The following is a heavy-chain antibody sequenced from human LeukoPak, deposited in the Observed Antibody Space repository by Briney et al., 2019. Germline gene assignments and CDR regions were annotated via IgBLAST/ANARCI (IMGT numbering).Heavy chain of an antibody. CDR1: GYTFTCYG. CDR2: ISAYNGNT. CDR3: ARDPPVWCGYFRSRLFDY. J-gene: IGHJ4*02. Sequence: PSVKVSCKASGYTFTCYGISWVRQAHGQGLGWMGWISAYNGNTNYAQKLQGRVTITTDTSTSTAYMELVSLRSDDTAVYYCARDPPVWCGYFRSRLFDYWGQGTLVTVSS. V-gene: IGHV1-18*01. D-gene: IGHD3-3*01.